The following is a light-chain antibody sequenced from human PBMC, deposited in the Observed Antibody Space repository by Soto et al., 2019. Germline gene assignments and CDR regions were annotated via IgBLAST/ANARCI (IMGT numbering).Light chain of an antibody. CDR2: AAS. CDR1: QDISNS. CDR3: QKYNSAPWT. Sequence: DIQMTHSPSSLSASVGDRVTITCRASQDISNSLAWYQQKAGKVPKLLIYAASTLQSGVPSRFSGSGSGTDFTLTISSLQPEDVATYYCQKYNSAPWTFGQGTKVEIK. V-gene: IGKV1-27*01. J-gene: IGKJ1*01.